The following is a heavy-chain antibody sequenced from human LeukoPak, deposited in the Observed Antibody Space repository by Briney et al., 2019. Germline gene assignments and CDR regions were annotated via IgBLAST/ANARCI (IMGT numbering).Heavy chain of an antibody. CDR1: GFTFSDYS. Sequence: GGSLRLSCAASGFTFSDYSMNWVRQAPGKGLEWISYISSSSSMMYYADSVKGRFIISRDNAKKSLYLRMNSLRVEDTAVYYCARDPPNWGFGYWGQGTLVTVSS. CDR2: ISSSSSMM. J-gene: IGHJ4*02. D-gene: IGHD7-27*01. CDR3: ARDPPNWGFGY. V-gene: IGHV3-48*01.